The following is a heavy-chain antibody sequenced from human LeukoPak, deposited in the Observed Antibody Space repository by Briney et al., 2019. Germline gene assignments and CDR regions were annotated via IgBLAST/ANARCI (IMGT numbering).Heavy chain of an antibody. CDR2: ISYDGSNK. CDR1: GFTFSSYA. J-gene: IGHJ5*02. V-gene: IGHV3-30-3*01. D-gene: IGHD2-15*01. Sequence: GGSLRLSCAASGFTFSSYAMHWVRQAPGKGLEWVAVISYDGSNKYYADSVKGRFTISRDNSKNTLYLQMNSLRAEDTAVYYCAKVNCSGVSCYSGKGWFDPWGQGTLVTVSS. CDR3: AKVNCSGVSCYSGKGWFDP.